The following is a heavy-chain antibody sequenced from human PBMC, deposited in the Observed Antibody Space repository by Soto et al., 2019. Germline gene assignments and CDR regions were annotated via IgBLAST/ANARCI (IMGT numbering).Heavy chain of an antibody. CDR3: ARXLNPYYGPGSLHGFFDY. D-gene: IGHD3-10*01. Sequence: GASVKVSCKVSGYDFINHYIHWLRQAPGQGLEWMGWINPNGGATKYAQKFQGRVTMTGDTFSSTVYMDLSGLGSDDTALYYCARXLNPYYGPGSLHGFFDYWGQGTLVTVSS. J-gene: IGHJ4*02. V-gene: IGHV1-2*02. CDR2: INPNGGAT. CDR1: GYDFINHY.